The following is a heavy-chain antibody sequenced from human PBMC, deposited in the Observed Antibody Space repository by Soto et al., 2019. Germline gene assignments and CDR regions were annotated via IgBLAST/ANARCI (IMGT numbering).Heavy chain of an antibody. Sequence: QVQLVESGGGVVQPGRSLRLSCAASEFAFSSYGMHWVRQTPGKGLEWVALIWYDGSNKYYADSVKGRFTISRDNSKNTLYLQMHSLRAEDTAVYFCARSPPGVAGRYYFDFWGQGTLVTVSS. D-gene: IGHD6-6*01. CDR2: IWYDGSNK. CDR1: EFAFSSYG. J-gene: IGHJ4*02. V-gene: IGHV3-33*01. CDR3: ARSPPGVAGRYYFDF.